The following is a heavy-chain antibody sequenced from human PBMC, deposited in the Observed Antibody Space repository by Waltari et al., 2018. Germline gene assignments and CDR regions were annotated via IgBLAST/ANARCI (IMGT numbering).Heavy chain of an antibody. V-gene: IGHV4-30-4*08. Sequence: QVQLQESGPGLVKPSQTLSLTCTVSGGSISSGDYYWSWIRQPPGKGLEWIGYIYYSGSTYYNPSLKSRVTISVDTSKNQFSLKLSSVTAADTAVYYCARDLNQWLRGEVLFDYWGQGTLVTVSS. CDR3: ARDLNQWLRGEVLFDY. D-gene: IGHD5-12*01. J-gene: IGHJ4*02. CDR1: GGSISSGDYY. CDR2: IYYSGST.